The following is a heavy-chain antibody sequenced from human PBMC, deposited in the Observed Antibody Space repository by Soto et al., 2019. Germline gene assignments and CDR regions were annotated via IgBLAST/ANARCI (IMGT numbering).Heavy chain of an antibody. CDR2: IYYSGST. CDR3: ARRYGTTFDY. D-gene: IGHD1-7*01. J-gene: IGHJ4*02. Sequence: SETLSLTCTVSGGSISSSSYYWGWIRQPPGKGLEWIGYIYYSGSTNYNPSLKSLVTILVDTSKNQFSLKLSSVTSADTAVYYCARRYGTTFDYWGQGTLVTVSS. CDR1: GGSISSSSYY. V-gene: IGHV4-61*05.